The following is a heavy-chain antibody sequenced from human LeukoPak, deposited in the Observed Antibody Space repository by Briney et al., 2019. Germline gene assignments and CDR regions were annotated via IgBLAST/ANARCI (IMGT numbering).Heavy chain of an antibody. CDR3: ARGYRDAYNTDY. Sequence: PGGSLRLSCAASGFTFSSYWMNWVRQAPGKGLECVANIKQDGSEKYYVDSVKGLFTISRDNAMNSLYLQMYSLRAEDTAVYYYARGYRDAYNTDYWGQGTLVTVSS. CDR2: IKQDGSEK. J-gene: IGHJ4*02. D-gene: IGHD5-24*01. V-gene: IGHV3-7*04. CDR1: GFTFSSYW.